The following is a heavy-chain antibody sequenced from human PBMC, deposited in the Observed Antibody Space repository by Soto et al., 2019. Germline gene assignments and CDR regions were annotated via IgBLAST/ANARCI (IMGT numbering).Heavy chain of an antibody. V-gene: IGHV3-9*01. CDR1: GFTFDDYA. Sequence: EVQLVESGGGLVQPGRSLRLSCAASGFTFDDYAMHWVRQAPGKGLEWVSGISWNSGSIGYADSVKGRFTISRDNAKNSLYTQMNSLRAEDTALYYCAKDMVWDIVLVPAAIDRNVSRTTKYYYGMDVWGQGTTVTVSS. D-gene: IGHD2-2*01. CDR3: AKDMVWDIVLVPAAIDRNVSRTTKYYYGMDV. J-gene: IGHJ6*02. CDR2: ISWNSGSI.